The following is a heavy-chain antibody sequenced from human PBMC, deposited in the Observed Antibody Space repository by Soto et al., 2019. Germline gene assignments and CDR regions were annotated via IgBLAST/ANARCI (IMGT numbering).Heavy chain of an antibody. CDR2: ISGNGEVI. D-gene: IGHD3-22*01. V-gene: IGHV3-11*04. J-gene: IGHJ4*02. CDR1: GFTFSDYY. Sequence: GGSLRLSCAASGFTFSDYYIHWIRRAPGKGLEWISYISGNGEVIQYAASARGRFTISRDNSKNTVYLQMNSLRAEDTAVYYCAKDTYYHDSSGYYVFDYWGQGTLVTVSS. CDR3: AKDTYYHDSSGYYVFDY.